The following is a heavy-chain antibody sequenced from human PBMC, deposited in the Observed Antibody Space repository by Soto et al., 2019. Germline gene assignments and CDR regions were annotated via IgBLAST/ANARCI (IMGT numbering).Heavy chain of an antibody. CDR3: AHLTTGGFYSNY. J-gene: IGHJ4*02. CDR1: GFSLRNSGVG. Sequence: QITLKESGPTLVKPTQALTLTCTFSGFSLRNSGVGVGWIRQPPGKALEWLALIYWGDDKRYSPSLKSRLTITKEPAKNQVVLTMTNMDPVDTATYYCAHLTTGGFYSNYWGQGTLVTVSS. CDR2: IYWGDDK. V-gene: IGHV2-5*02. D-gene: IGHD4-17*01.